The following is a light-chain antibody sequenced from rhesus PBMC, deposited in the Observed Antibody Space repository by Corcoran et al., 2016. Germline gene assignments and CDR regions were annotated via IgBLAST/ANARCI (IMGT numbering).Light chain of an antibody. CDR1: SSDIGGHNR. CDR2: EVS. Sequence: QAAPTQSPSVSGSPGQSVTISCTGTSSDIGGHNRVSWYQQHPGKVPKLMIYEVSKRPSGVSDRFSGSKSGNTASLTISGLQAEDEAYYYCSSYTSTRTYIFGSGTRLTVL. CDR3: SSYTSTRTYI. J-gene: IGLJ1*01. V-gene: IGLV2-13*03.